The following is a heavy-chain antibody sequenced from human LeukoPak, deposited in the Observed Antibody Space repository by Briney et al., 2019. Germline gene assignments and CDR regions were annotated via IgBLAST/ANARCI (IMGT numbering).Heavy chain of an antibody. Sequence: GGSLRLSCVASGFTFSNYLIHWVRQAPGKGLVWVSRLNSDGTSTIYADSVKGRFTISRDNAKNTLYLQMNSLRAEDTVVYYCARENGANRRAFDLWGQGTWVTVSS. V-gene: IGHV3-74*01. CDR2: LNSDGTST. CDR1: GFTFSNYL. J-gene: IGHJ3*01. D-gene: IGHD4/OR15-4a*01. CDR3: ARENGANRRAFDL.